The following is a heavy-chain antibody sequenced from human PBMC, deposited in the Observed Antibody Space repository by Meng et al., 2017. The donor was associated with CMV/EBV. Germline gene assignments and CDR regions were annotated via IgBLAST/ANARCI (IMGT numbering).Heavy chain of an antibody. Sequence: TFSSYGRHWVRQDPGKGLEWVEVISYDGSNKYYADSVKGRFTISRDNSKNTLYLQMNSLRAEDTAVYYCAKESEYSGYDYLGDYYFDYWGQGTLVTVSS. J-gene: IGHJ4*02. CDR3: AKESEYSGYDYLGDYYFDY. D-gene: IGHD5-12*01. V-gene: IGHV3-30*18. CDR2: ISYDGSNK. CDR1: TFSSYG.